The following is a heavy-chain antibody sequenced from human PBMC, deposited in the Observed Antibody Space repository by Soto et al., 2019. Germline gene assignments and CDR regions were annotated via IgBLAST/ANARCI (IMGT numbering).Heavy chain of an antibody. CDR2: ISSSGSTI. J-gene: IGHJ5*02. CDR1: GFTFSDYY. D-gene: IGHD4-17*01. V-gene: IGHV3-11*01. CDR3: AHSPQGESDYAMRFDP. Sequence: GESLKISCAASGFTFSDYYMSWIRQAPGKGLEWVSYISSSGSTIYYADSVKGRFTITKDTSKNQVVLTMTNMDPVDTATYYCAHSPQGESDYAMRFDPWRQGTLVTV.